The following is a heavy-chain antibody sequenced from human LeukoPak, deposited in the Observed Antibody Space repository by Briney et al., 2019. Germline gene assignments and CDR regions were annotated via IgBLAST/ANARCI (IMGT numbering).Heavy chain of an antibody. V-gene: IGHV4-38-2*02. D-gene: IGHD6-13*01. J-gene: IGHJ5*02. CDR1: GYSISSGYY. Sequence: PSETLSLTRAVSGYSISSGYYWGWIRQPPGKGLEWIGSIYHSGSTYYNPSLKSRVTISVDTSKNQFSLKLSSVTAADTAVYYCARDYSSSWFDPWGQGTLVTVSS. CDR2: IYHSGST. CDR3: ARDYSSSWFDP.